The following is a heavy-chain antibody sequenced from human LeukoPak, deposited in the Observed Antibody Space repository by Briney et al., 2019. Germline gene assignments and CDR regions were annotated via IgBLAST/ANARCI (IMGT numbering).Heavy chain of an antibody. CDR1: GYSFISYG. J-gene: IGHJ4*02. CDR2: ISTYIGYT. V-gene: IGHV1-18*01. CDR3: AKSGAYRALSGWLDY. Sequence: ASVKVSCKASGYSFISYGISWVRQAPGQRLEWMGWISTYIGYTNYAQKLQGRLTMTTDTSTATAYMELRSLRSDDTAVYYCAKSGAYRALSGWLDYWGQGTLVTVSS. D-gene: IGHD6-19*01.